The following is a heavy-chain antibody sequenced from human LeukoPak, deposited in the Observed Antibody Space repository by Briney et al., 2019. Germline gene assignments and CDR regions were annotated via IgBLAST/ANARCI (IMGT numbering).Heavy chain of an antibody. CDR1: GFTFSSYG. D-gene: IGHD2-15*01. CDR3: ARRRGDCNGNSCFSYFDY. CDR2: ISGGGSTI. J-gene: IGHJ4*02. Sequence: TGGSLRLSCAASGFTFSSYGMLWVRQAPGKGLEWLSYISGGGSTIYYANSVKGRFTISRDNAKNSLFLQMNSLRAEDTALYYCARRRGDCNGNSCFSYFDYWGQGTLVTVSS. V-gene: IGHV3-48*04.